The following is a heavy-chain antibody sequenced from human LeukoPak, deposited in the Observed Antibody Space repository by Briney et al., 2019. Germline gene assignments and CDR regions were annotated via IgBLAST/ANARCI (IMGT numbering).Heavy chain of an antibody. D-gene: IGHD5-18*01. CDR1: GFTFSSHG. CDR2: ISPNGVIT. V-gene: IGHV3-23*01. CDR3: ARDSGAWIQLWLDY. J-gene: IGHJ4*02. Sequence: GGSLRLSCAASGFTFSSHGMNWVRQAPGKGLEWVSGISPNGVITYYADSVKGRFTISRDNSKGTVYLQMNSLRAEDTAVYYCARDSGAWIQLWLDYWGQGTLVTVSS.